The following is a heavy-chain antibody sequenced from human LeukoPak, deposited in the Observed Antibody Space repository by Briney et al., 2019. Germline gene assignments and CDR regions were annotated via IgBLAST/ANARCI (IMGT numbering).Heavy chain of an antibody. CDR2: IYYSGST. J-gene: IGHJ3*02. CDR1: GGSLSTFY. V-gene: IGHV4-59*01. D-gene: IGHD1-1*01. CDR3: AGDQLALNALNI. Sequence: SETLSLTCTVSGGSLSTFYWSWLRQPPGKGLEWIGYIYYSGSTNYNPSLKSRVTISVDTSKNQFSLRLSSVTAADTAVYFCAGDQLALNALNIWGQGTMVSVSS.